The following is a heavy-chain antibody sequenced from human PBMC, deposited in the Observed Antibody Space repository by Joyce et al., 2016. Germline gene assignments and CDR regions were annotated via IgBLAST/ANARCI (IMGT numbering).Heavy chain of an antibody. CDR3: ARAFGTGTPFYGMDV. CDR1: GFTFSDSP. Sequence: QAHLVESGGGVVQPGRSLRLSCAASGFTFSDSPMHWVRQAPGEGLEWVAVISHDGGITDYADSLKSRFTISRDNSKNTIFLQMNSLRADDTAVYYCARAFGTGTPFYGMDVWGQGTTVTVSS. CDR2: ISHDGGIT. J-gene: IGHJ6*02. D-gene: IGHD1-14*01. V-gene: IGHV3-30-3*01.